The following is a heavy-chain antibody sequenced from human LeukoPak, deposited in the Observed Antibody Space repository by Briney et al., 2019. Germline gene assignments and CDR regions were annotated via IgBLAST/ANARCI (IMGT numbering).Heavy chain of an antibody. CDR2: IYYSGST. V-gene: IGHV4-39*01. Sequence: SETLSLTCTVSGGSISSSSYYWGWIRQPPGKGLEWIGSIYYSGSTYYNPSLKSRVTISVDTSKNQFSLKLSSVTAACTAVYYRASLSLTIAAAGIDAFDIWGQGTMVTVST. CDR1: GGSISSSSYY. CDR3: ASLSLTIAAAGIDAFDI. D-gene: IGHD6-13*01. J-gene: IGHJ3*02.